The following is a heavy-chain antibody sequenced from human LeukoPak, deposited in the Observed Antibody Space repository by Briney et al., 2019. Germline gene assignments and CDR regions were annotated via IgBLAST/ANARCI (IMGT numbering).Heavy chain of an antibody. CDR1: GFIFSRFW. CDR3: ARDSGFGSQDY. V-gene: IGHV3-7*03. Sequence: PGGSLRLSCSASGFIFSRFWMNWVRQAPGKGLEWVATIKEDGSEKYYVDSVRGRITISRDNAKNSLYLQMNSLRAEDTAVYYCARDSGFGSQDYWGQGTPVTVSS. CDR2: IKEDGSEK. D-gene: IGHD3-10*01. J-gene: IGHJ4*02.